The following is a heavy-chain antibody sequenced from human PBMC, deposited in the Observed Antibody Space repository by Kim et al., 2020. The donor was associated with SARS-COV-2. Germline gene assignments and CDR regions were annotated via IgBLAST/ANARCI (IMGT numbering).Heavy chain of an antibody. V-gene: IGHV4-34*01. CDR2: INQSGSP. CDR1: TGSFSGHY. Sequence: SETLSLTCAVYTGSFSGHYWSWIRQPPGKGLEWIGEINQSGSPNYNPSLKSRVTISIDTSKNQFSLKLSSVTAADTAFYYCARGRAGVVPSLILGLGPHYDYFIMAVWGHKTTLTVS. J-gene: IGHJ6*02. D-gene: IGHD3-10*01. CDR3: ARGRAGVVPSLILGLGPHYDYFIMAV.